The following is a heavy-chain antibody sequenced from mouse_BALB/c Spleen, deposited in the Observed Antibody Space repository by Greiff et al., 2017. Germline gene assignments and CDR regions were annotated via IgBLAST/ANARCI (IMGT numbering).Heavy chain of an antibody. Sequence: VQLVESGAELVRPGSSVKISCKASGYAFSSYWMNWVKQRPGQGLEWIGQIYPGDGDTNYNGKFKGKATLTADKSSSTAYMQLSSLTSEDSAVYFCARHDGYSPYYAMDYWGQGTSVTVSS. J-gene: IGHJ4*01. V-gene: IGHV1-80*01. CDR1: GYAFSSYW. CDR3: ARHDGYSPYYAMDY. CDR2: IYPGDGDT. D-gene: IGHD2-3*01.